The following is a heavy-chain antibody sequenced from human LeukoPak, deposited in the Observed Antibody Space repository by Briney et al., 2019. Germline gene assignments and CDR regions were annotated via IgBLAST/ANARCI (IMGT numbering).Heavy chain of an antibody. Sequence: APVKVSCKASGYTFTSYAMHWVRQAPGQRLEWMGWINAGNGNTKYSQKFQGRVTITRDTSASTAYMELSSLRSEDTAVYYCARGNSSGYSSGSRNWFDPWGQGTLVTVSS. V-gene: IGHV1-3*01. CDR1: GYTFTSYA. D-gene: IGHD6-19*01. CDR2: INAGNGNT. CDR3: ARGNSSGYSSGSRNWFDP. J-gene: IGHJ5*02.